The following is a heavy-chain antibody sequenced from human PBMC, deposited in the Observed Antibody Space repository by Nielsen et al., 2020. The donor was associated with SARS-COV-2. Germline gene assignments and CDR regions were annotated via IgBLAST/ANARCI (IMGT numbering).Heavy chain of an antibody. CDR3: AKPPTGGYYYYYMDV. CDR1: GFTFSSYA. Sequence: GESLKISCAASGFTFSSYAMSWVRQAPGKGLEWVSAISGSGGSTYYADSVKGRFTISRDNSKNTLYLQMNSLRAEDTAVYYCAKPPTGGYYYYYMDVWGKGTTVTVSS. J-gene: IGHJ6*03. V-gene: IGHV3-23*01. D-gene: IGHD1-14*01. CDR2: ISGSGGST.